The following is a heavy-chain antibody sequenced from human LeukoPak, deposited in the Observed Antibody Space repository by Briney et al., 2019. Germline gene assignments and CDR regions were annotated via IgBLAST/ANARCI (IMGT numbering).Heavy chain of an antibody. J-gene: IGHJ5*02. D-gene: IGHD2-2*01. V-gene: IGHV4-4*09. CDR2: IHNNGES. CDR1: GGSTSSSY. CDR3: TRGSTGQFDP. Sequence: PSETLSLTCTVSGGSTSSSYWSWIRQPPGKGLEWIAYIHNNGESNYNPSLKSRVTISIDTSKNHLSLNLNSVTAADTAVYYCTRGSTGQFDPWGQGTLVTVSS.